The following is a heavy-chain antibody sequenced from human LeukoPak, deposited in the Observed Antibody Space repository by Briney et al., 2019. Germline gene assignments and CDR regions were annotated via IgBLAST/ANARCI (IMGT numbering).Heavy chain of an antibody. V-gene: IGHV1-69*05. CDR1: GGTFRRYA. CDR3: ASAMYYYDSSGYYPPFDY. CDR2: IIPLFGTA. J-gene: IGHJ4*02. D-gene: IGHD3-22*01. Sequence: SVKVSCKASGGTFRRYAISWVRQAPGQGREWLGGIIPLFGTANYAQKFQGRVTITTDESTSTAYMELSSLRSEDTAVYYCASAMYYYDSSGYYPPFDYWGQGTLVTVSS.